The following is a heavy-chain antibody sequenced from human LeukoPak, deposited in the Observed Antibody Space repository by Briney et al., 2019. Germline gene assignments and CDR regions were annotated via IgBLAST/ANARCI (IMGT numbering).Heavy chain of an antibody. CDR1: GGSISSSSYY. D-gene: IGHD2-8*01. CDR3: ARDRPRQYDDAFDI. V-gene: IGHV4-39*07. Sequence: PSETLSLTCTVSGGSISSSSYYWGWIRQPPGKGLEWIGSIYYSGSTYYNPSLKSRVTISVDTSKNQFSLKLSSVTAADTAVYYCARDRPRQYDDAFDIWGQGTMVTVSS. CDR2: IYYSGST. J-gene: IGHJ3*02.